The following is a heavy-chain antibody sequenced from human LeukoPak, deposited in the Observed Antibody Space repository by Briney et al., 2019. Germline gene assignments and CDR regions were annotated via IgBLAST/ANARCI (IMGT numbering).Heavy chain of an antibody. CDR3: ARGPSDGFSFDY. Sequence: PGGSLRLSCAASGFTFSDCYMSWIRQAPGRGLEWVSSVSSSYTRTDYADSVKGRLTISRDNAKNSLYLQMNSLRAENTAVYYCARGPSDGFSFDYWGQGALVTVSS. V-gene: IGHV3-11*05. J-gene: IGHJ4*02. CDR2: VSSSYTRT. D-gene: IGHD5-24*01. CDR1: GFTFSDCY.